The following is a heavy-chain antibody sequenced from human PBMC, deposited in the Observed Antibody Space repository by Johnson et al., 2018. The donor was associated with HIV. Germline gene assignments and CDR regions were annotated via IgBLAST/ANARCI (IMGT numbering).Heavy chain of an antibody. D-gene: IGHD2-15*01. Sequence: QVQLVESGGGVVQPGGSLRLSCAASAFNFNTYGMDWVRQAPGKGLEWVAFIRYDGSSKYYADSVKGRFTISRDNSKNTLYLQMNSLRAEDTAVYYCAKDPGRRDPHAFDIWGQGTMVTVSS. CDR3: AKDPGRRDPHAFDI. V-gene: IGHV3-30*02. J-gene: IGHJ3*02. CDR1: AFNFNTYG. CDR2: IRYDGSSK.